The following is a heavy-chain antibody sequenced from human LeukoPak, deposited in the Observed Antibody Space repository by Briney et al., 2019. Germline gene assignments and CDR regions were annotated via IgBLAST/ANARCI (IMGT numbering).Heavy chain of an antibody. CDR3: ARTGLRGGSGCSY. V-gene: IGHV1-8*01. J-gene: IGHJ4*02. D-gene: IGHD3-3*01. CDR1: GHTFTSYD. Sequence: ASVRVSCTASGHTFTSYDINWVRQAAGQGLEWMGWMSPNSGNTGYAQKFQGRVTMTRNTSISTAYMELSSLRSEDTAVYYCARTGLRGGSGCSYWGQGTLVTVCS. CDR2: MSPNSGNT.